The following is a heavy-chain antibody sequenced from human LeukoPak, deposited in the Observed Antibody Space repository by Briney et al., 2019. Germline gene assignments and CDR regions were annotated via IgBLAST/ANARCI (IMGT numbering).Heavy chain of an antibody. V-gene: IGHV4-39*01. CDR3: ARSRYYGSGSYYNPSYRAESYYFDY. CDR2: IYYSGST. J-gene: IGHJ4*02. D-gene: IGHD3-10*01. CDR1: GGSISSSSYY. Sequence: SETLSLTCTVSGGSISSSSYYWGWIRQPPGKGLEWIGSIYYSGSTYYNPSLKSRVTISVDTSKNQFSLKLSSVTAADTAVYYCARSRYYGSGSYYNPSYRAESYYFDYWGQGTLVTVSS.